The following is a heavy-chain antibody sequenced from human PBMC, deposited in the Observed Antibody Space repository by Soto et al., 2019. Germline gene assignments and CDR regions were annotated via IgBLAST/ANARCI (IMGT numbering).Heavy chain of an antibody. V-gene: IGHV1-8*01. D-gene: IGHD3-16*01. CDR2: MNPGSGDT. J-gene: IGHJ5*02. CDR3: ARMETFGSLNWFDP. Sequence: GASVEVSCKASGYSFTNNDVSWVRQATGQGLEGMGWMNPGSGDTGYAQKFQGRVTMTRDISIATAYMELSSLRSDDTAIYYCARMETFGSLNWFDPWGQGPMITVSS. CDR1: GYSFTNND.